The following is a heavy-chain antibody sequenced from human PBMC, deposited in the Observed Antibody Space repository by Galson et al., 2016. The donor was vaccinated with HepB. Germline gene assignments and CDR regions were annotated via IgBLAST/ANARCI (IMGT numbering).Heavy chain of an antibody. Sequence: SLRLSCAASEFTFSNYDMTWARHAPGKGLEWVSSNSASGDDTYYADSVKGRFTISRDNSKNILYLQVNSLRDEDTAIYYCAKYRMGYHYCGMDVWSQGTTVTVSS. V-gene: IGHV3-23*01. CDR2: NSASGDDT. D-gene: IGHD3-16*02. CDR1: EFTFSNYD. CDR3: AKYRMGYHYCGMDV. J-gene: IGHJ6*02.